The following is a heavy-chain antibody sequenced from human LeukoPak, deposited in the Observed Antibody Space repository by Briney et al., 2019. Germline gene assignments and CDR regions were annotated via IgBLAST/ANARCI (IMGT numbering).Heavy chain of an antibody. CDR3: ARKVLRYFEGPFDP. CDR2: ISYDGSNK. J-gene: IGHJ5*02. D-gene: IGHD3-9*01. CDR1: GFTFGSYA. V-gene: IGHV3-30*03. Sequence: GGPRRLSCAASGFTFGSYAMHWVGKVQGKGLEWGAVISYDGSNKYYADSVKGRFTISRDNSKNTLYLQMNSLRAEDTAVYYCARKVLRYFEGPFDPWGQGTLVTVSS.